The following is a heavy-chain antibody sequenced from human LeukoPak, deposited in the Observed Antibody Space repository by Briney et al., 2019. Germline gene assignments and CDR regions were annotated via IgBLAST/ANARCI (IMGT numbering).Heavy chain of an antibody. CDR1: GFTFSSYA. CDR3: ARDKMRGYSYGDLDY. D-gene: IGHD5-18*01. Sequence: GSLRLSCAASGFTFSSYAMSWVRQAPGKGLEYLSTINSNGESTYYASSVKGRFTISRDNSKNTLFLQIDSLRFEDTAVYYCARDKMRGYSYGDLDYWAREPWSPSPQ. CDR2: INSNGEST. V-gene: IGHV3-64*01. J-gene: IGHJ4*02.